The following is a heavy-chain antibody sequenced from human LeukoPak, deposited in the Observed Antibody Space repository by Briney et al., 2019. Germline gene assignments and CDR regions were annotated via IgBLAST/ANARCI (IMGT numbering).Heavy chain of an antibody. D-gene: IGHD5-12*01. CDR1: GFTLNTYW. J-gene: IGHJ5*02. CDR3: ARFRYIGSDLEVCDS. CDR2: INEDGGRK. Sequence: GGALRLSCAASGFTLNTYWFTWVRQAPGGGVEWVANINEDGGRKYSVDSVRGRFTISRDNARNSLYLQMNGVRAGDTALYYCARFRYIGSDLEVCDSWGQGTLVAVSS. V-gene: IGHV3-7*01.